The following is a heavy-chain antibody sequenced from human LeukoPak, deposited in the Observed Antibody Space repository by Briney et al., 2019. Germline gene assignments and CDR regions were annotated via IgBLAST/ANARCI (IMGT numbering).Heavy chain of an antibody. CDR1: GGSISSGGYS. CDR3: ARGPPRPYYYDSSGYYLLYFDY. D-gene: IGHD3-22*01. V-gene: IGHV4-30-2*01. Sequence: PSQTLSLTCAVSGGSISSGGYSWSWIRQPPGKGLEWIGYIYHSGSTYYNPSLKSRVTISVDRSKNQFSLKLSSVTAADTAVYYCARGPPRPYYYDSSGYYLLYFDYWGQGTLVTVSS. CDR2: IYHSGST. J-gene: IGHJ4*02.